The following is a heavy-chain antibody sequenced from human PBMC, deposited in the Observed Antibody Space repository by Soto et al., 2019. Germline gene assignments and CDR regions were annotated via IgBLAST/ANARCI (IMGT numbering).Heavy chain of an antibody. V-gene: IGHV3-74*01. J-gene: IGHJ5*02. CDR3: SREDRPSRSGYGP. CDR1: GFTFTNYW. CDR2: INGDGSST. Sequence: PGGSLRLSXAASGFTFTNYWMHWVRQGPGKGLMWVSRINGDGSSTKYADSVTGRFTISIDNAKNTLYLQMNSLTAEDTAVYYCSREDRPSRSGYGPWGQGTVVTVSS. D-gene: IGHD5-12*01.